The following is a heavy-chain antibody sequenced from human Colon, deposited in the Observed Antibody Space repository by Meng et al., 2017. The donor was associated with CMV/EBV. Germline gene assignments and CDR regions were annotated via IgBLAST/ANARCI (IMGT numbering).Heavy chain of an antibody. Sequence: SVKGSCKASGYTFTSNAINWVRQATGQGLEWMGWMKPNSGDTGYAPNFQGRITMTRNTSINTAYMELRSLTNEDTAICYCARGIPDFWGQGTLVTVSS. V-gene: IGHV1-8*01. CDR2: MKPNSGDT. D-gene: IGHD3/OR15-3a*01. CDR1: GYTFTSNA. J-gene: IGHJ4*02. CDR3: ARGIPDF.